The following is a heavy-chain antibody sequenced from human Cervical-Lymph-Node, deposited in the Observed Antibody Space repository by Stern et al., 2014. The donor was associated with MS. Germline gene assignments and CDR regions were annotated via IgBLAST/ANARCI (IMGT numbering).Heavy chain of an antibody. Sequence: QLVQSGAGVKKPGASVKLSCKASGYTFTSYDINWVRQATGQGLEWVGWMNPNSGNTGYAQKCQGRVTMTRNTSKSPAYMELSSLRSEDTAVYYCARQESLVPAASTVDYWGQGTLVTVSS. CDR1: GYTFTSYD. J-gene: IGHJ4*02. D-gene: IGHD2-2*01. V-gene: IGHV1-8*01. CDR2: MNPNSGNT. CDR3: ARQESLVPAASTVDY.